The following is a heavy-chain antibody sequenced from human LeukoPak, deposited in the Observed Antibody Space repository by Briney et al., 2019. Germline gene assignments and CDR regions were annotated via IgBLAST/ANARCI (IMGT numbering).Heavy chain of an antibody. V-gene: IGHV3-23*01. J-gene: IGHJ4*02. CDR1: GFTFSSYE. Sequence: GGSLRLSCAASGFTFSSYEMNWVRQAPGKGLEWVSGISGSDGSTNYADSVKGRFTISREDSKNTLYLQMNSLRAEDTAVYYCAKDSAKKYDDYWGQGTLVTVSS. CDR3: AKDSAKKYDDY. CDR2: ISGSDGST. D-gene: IGHD2/OR15-2a*01.